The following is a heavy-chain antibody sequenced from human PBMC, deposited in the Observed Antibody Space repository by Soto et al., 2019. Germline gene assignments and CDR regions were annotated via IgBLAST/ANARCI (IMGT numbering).Heavy chain of an antibody. CDR1: GFTFSSYG. J-gene: IGHJ4*01. D-gene: IGHD4-17*01. CDR2: IWYDGSNK. V-gene: IGHV3-33*08. CDR3: ARALYGAPFDY. Sequence: GGSLRLSCAASGFTFSSYGMHWVRQAPGKGLEWVAVIWYDGSNKYYADSVKGRFTISRDNSKNTLYLQMNILRAADTAVYYCARALYGAPFDYWGQGTLVTVSS.